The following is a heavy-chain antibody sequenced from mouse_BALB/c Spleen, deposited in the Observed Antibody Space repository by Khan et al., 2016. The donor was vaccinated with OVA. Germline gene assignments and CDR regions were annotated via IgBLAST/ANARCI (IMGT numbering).Heavy chain of an antibody. Sequence: QIQLVQSGPELKKPGETVKISCKASGYTFTDYSMQWVKQAPGKGLKWVGWINTETGEPTYADDFKGRFAFSLETSASTAYLPINNLKNEDTATXCCTGSDCGRGGLYALDYWGQGTSSTVSS. J-gene: IGHJ4*01. D-gene: IGHD3-1*01. CDR3: TGSDCGRGGLYALDY. V-gene: IGHV9-2-1*01. CDR1: GYTFTDYS. CDR2: INTETGEP.